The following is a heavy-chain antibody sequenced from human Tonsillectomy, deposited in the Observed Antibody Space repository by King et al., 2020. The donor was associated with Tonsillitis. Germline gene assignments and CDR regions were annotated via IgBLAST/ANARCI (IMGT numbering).Heavy chain of an antibody. CDR2: IWYDGSDK. Sequence: VQLVESGGGVVQPGRSLRLSCAASGFTFSSYGMHWVRQAPGKGLEWVAIIWYDGSDKYYADSVKGRFTISRDNSKNTLYLQMNSRRAEDTAVYYCARGGAAAGTPYWYFDLWGRGTLLTVSS. D-gene: IGHD6-13*01. V-gene: IGHV3-33*08. J-gene: IGHJ2*01. CDR3: ARGGAAAGTPYWYFDL. CDR1: GFTFSSYG.